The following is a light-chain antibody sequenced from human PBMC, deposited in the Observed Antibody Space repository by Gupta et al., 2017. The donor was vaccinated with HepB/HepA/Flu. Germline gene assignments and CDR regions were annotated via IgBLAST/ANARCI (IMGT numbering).Light chain of an antibody. Sequence: DIQMTQSPSSLSASVGDRVTIPCRASQSISSYLNWYQQKPGKAPKLLIYAASSLQSGVPSRFSGSGSGTDFTLTISSLQPEDFATYYCQQSDSPMYTFGQGTKLEIK. J-gene: IGKJ2*01. CDR2: AAS. V-gene: IGKV1-39*01. CDR3: QQSDSPMYT. CDR1: QSISSY.